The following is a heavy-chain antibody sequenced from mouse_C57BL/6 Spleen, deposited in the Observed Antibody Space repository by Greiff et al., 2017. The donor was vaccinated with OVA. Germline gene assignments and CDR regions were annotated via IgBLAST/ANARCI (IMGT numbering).Heavy chain of an antibody. D-gene: IGHD2-3*01. CDR3: TRDGYYVGDY. CDR2: ISSGGDYI. CDR1: GFTFSSYA. Sequence: EVKVEESGEGLVKPGGSLKLSCAASGFTFSSYAMSWVRQTPEKRLEWVAYISSGGDYIYYADTVKGRFTISRDNARNTLYLQMSSLKSEDTAMYYCTRDGYYVGDYWGQGTTLTVSS. V-gene: IGHV5-9-1*02. J-gene: IGHJ2*01.